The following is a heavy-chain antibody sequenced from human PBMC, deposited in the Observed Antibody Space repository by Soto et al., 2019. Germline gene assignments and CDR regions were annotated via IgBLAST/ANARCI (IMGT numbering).Heavy chain of an antibody. D-gene: IGHD3-22*01. Sequence: ASVKVSCKACGGTFSSYAISWVRQAPGQGLEWMGGIIPIFGTANYAQKFQGRVTITADKSTSTAYMELSSLRSEDTAVYYCARVNDSSGYLYYYYGMDVWGQGTTVTVSS. CDR2: IIPIFGTA. CDR1: GGTFSSYA. J-gene: IGHJ6*02. CDR3: ARVNDSSGYLYYYYGMDV. V-gene: IGHV1-69*06.